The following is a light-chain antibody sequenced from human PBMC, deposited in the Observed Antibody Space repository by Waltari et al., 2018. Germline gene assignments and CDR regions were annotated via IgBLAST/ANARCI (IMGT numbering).Light chain of an antibody. Sequence: QSALTQPASVSGSAGQSITLSCTGSRSDVGGYKFVPCYQQHPRKAPKLIIFDVNNRPSGVSDRFSGSKSGNTASLTISGLQTEDEADYYCSSYTTTAAGVFGTGTRVTVL. CDR2: DVN. CDR3: SSYTTTAAGV. J-gene: IGLJ1*01. V-gene: IGLV2-14*03. CDR1: RSDVGGYKF.